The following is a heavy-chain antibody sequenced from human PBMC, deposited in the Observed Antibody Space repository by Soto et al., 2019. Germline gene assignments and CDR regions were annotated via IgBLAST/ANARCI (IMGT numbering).Heavy chain of an antibody. Sequence: QVQLQQWGAGLLKPSETLSLTCAVYGGSFSGYYWSWIRQPPGKGLEWIGEINHSGSTNYNPSLKRRVPISVDTSKNQFSLKLSSVTAADTAVYYCARGIVVVVAATERDWFDPWGQGTLVTVSS. J-gene: IGHJ5*02. CDR1: GGSFSGYY. D-gene: IGHD2-15*01. CDR2: INHSGST. V-gene: IGHV4-34*01. CDR3: ARGIVVVVAATERDWFDP.